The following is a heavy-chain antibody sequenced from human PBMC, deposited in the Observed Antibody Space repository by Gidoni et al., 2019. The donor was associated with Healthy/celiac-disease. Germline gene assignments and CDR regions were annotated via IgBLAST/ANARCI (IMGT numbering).Heavy chain of an antibody. Sequence: EVQLVESGGGLVQPGGSLKLSCAASGFTFSGSAMPWVRQASGKGLEWVGRIRSKANSYATAYAASVKGRFTISRDDSKNTAYLQMNSLKTEDTAVYYCTRPGIAVAGMVGWFDPWGQGTLVTVSS. CDR3: TRPGIAVAGMVGWFDP. CDR2: IRSKANSYAT. J-gene: IGHJ5*02. V-gene: IGHV3-73*01. CDR1: GFTFSGSA. D-gene: IGHD6-19*01.